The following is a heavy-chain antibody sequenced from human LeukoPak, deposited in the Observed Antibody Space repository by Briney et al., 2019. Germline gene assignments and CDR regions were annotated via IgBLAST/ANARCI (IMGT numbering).Heavy chain of an antibody. D-gene: IGHD1-26*01. V-gene: IGHV4-39*01. CDR2: IYYSGST. Sequence: PSETLSLTCTVSGGSISSSSYYWGWIRQPPGKGLEWIGSIYYSGSTYYNPSLKSRVTISVDTSKNQFSLKLSSVTAADTAVYYCARHEIVGATTPTTAFDYWGQGTLVTVSS. J-gene: IGHJ4*02. CDR1: GGSISSSSYY. CDR3: ARHEIVGATTPTTAFDY.